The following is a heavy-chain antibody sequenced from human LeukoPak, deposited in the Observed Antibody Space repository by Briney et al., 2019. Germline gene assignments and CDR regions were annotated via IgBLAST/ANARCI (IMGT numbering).Heavy chain of an antibody. Sequence: ASVKVSCKASGGTFSSYAISWVRQAPGQGLEWMGGIIPIFGTANYAQKFQRRVTITTDESTSTAYMELSSLRSEDTAVYYCARVGSSSWYRWFDPWGQGTLVTVSS. CDR1: GGTFSSYA. CDR3: ARVGSSSWYRWFDP. V-gene: IGHV1-69*05. D-gene: IGHD6-13*01. J-gene: IGHJ5*02. CDR2: IIPIFGTA.